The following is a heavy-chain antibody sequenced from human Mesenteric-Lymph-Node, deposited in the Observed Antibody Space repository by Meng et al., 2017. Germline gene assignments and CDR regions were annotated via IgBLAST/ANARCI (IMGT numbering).Heavy chain of an antibody. CDR2: ISSSSNYI. V-gene: IGHV3-21*01. D-gene: IGHD5-18*01. Sequence: EVQLVESGGGLVKPGGSLRLSCAASGFTLSSYTMNWVRRAPGKGLEWVSSISSSSNYIYSADSVKGRFTISRDNAENSLYLQMNSLRAEDTAVYYCARDTPGLLFDYWGQGTLVTVSS. CDR1: GFTLSSYT. J-gene: IGHJ4*02. CDR3: ARDTPGLLFDY.